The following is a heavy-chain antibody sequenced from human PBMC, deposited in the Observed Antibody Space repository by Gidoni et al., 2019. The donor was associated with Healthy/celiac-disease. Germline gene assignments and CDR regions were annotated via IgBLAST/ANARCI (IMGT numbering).Heavy chain of an antibody. CDR2: ISSSGSTI. D-gene: IGHD3-16*01. V-gene: IGHV3-48*03. Sequence: AASGFTFSSYEMNWVRQAPGKGLEWVSYISSSGSTIYYADSVKGRFTISRDNAKNSLYLQMNSLRAEDTAVYHCARELLGDWFDPWGQGTLVTVSS. CDR1: GFTFSSYE. CDR3: ARELLGDWFDP. J-gene: IGHJ5*02.